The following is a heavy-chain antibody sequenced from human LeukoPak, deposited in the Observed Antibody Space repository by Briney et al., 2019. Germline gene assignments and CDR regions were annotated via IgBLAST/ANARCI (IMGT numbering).Heavy chain of an antibody. CDR3: ARDREQQLEF. CDR2: INPNSGGT. CDR1: GGTFSSYA. J-gene: IGHJ4*02. D-gene: IGHD6-13*01. V-gene: IGHV1-2*02. Sequence: ASVKVSCKASGGTFSSYAISWVRQAPGQGLEWMGWINPNSGGTNYAQKFQGRVTMTRDTSISTAYMELSRLRSDDTAVYYCARDREQQLEFWGQGTLVTVSS.